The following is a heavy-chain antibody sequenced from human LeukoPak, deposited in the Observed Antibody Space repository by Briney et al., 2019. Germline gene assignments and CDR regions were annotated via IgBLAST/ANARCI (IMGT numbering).Heavy chain of an antibody. Sequence: GGSLRLSCAASGFTFSSYGMSWVRQAPGKGLEWVSAISGSGGSTYYADSVKGRFTISRDNSKNTLYLQMNSLRAEDTAVYYCAKDPTSYSSGWYYYYMDVWGKGTTVTISS. V-gene: IGHV3-23*01. J-gene: IGHJ6*03. CDR3: AKDPTSYSSGWYYYYMDV. CDR2: ISGSGGST. D-gene: IGHD6-19*01. CDR1: GFTFSSYG.